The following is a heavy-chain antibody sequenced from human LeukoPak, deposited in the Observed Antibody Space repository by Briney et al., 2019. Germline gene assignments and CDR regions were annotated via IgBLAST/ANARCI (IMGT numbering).Heavy chain of an antibody. CDR1: GYKFNNFY. J-gene: IGHJ4*02. CDR2: IYPGDSDI. Sequence: GESLKISCQASGYKFNNFYIAWVRRMPGKGLEWVAIIYPGDSDIRYSPSIQGHVTISADKSTSTTFLQWTSLKASDTAMYYCARRHSDSLTGFDFWGQGTLVTVTS. D-gene: IGHD3-9*01. V-gene: IGHV5-51*01. CDR3: ARRHSDSLTGFDF.